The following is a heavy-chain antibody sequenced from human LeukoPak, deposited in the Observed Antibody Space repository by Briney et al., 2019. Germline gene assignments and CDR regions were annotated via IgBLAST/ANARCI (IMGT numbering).Heavy chain of an antibody. J-gene: IGHJ6*03. Sequence: SETLSLTCTVSGGSISSSGYYWAWIRQPPGKGLEWIGSFYHSGSTYYNSSLKSRLNRSVDTSKNQFSLKLSSVTAADTAVYYCARAVAYYMDVWAKGTTVTVSS. V-gene: IGHV4-39*07. D-gene: IGHD6-19*01. CDR3: ARAVAYYMDV. CDR2: FYHSGST. CDR1: GGSISSSGYY.